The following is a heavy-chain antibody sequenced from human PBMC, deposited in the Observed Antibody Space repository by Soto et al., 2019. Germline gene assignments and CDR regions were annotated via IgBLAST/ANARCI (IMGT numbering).Heavy chain of an antibody. CDR2: IYYNGST. J-gene: IGHJ4*02. Sequence: QVQLQESGPGLVKPSQTLSLTCTVSGGSISSGGYYWSWIRQHPGKGLEWIGYIYYNGSTNYNPSPKSRVTISVDTSKNQFPLKLSSGTAADTAVYYCAREKLWFGDPPGFDYWGQGTLVTVSS. CDR3: AREKLWFGDPPGFDY. D-gene: IGHD3-10*01. CDR1: GGSISSGGYY. V-gene: IGHV4-31*03.